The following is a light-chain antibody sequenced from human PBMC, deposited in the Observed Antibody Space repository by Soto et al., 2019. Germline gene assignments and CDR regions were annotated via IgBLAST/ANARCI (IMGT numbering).Light chain of an antibody. Sequence: DTPMTQSPSTLSASVGDRVTITCRASQSISGWLAWYQQKPGKAPKLLIYKASSLESGVPSRFSGSGSGTEFTLTISSLQPDDFATYYCQQYNSYWTFGQGTKVEI. CDR2: KAS. V-gene: IGKV1-5*03. J-gene: IGKJ1*01. CDR3: QQYNSYWT. CDR1: QSISGW.